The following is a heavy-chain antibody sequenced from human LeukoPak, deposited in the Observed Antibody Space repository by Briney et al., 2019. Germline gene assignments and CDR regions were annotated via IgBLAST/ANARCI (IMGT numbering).Heavy chain of an antibody. V-gene: IGHV3-30*18. CDR2: ISYDGSNK. CDR3: AKLPSTLTTSGIDY. J-gene: IGHJ4*02. D-gene: IGHD4-17*01. CDR1: GFTINSHG. Sequence: GGSLRLCCVASGFTINSHGMHWVRQAPGKGLEWVAFISYDGSNKYYVDSVKGRFTISRDNYKNTLSLQMDSLRAEDTAVYYCAKLPSTLTTSGIDYWGQRTLVTVSS.